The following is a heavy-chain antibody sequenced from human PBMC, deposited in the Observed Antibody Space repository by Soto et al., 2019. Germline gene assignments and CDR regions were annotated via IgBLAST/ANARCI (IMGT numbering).Heavy chain of an antibody. CDR2: VYYTGTT. D-gene: IGHD6-13*01. CDR3: ARDLAAVPRAFDY. J-gene: IGHJ4*02. Sequence: SETLSLTCTVSGGSISSYFYIWVRQPPGKGLEWIGSVYYTGTTDYNPSLKSRVTISEDTSKTQFSLNLRSVTAADTAVYYCARDLAAVPRAFDYWGRGTLVPVSS. V-gene: IGHV4-59*01. CDR1: GGSISSYF.